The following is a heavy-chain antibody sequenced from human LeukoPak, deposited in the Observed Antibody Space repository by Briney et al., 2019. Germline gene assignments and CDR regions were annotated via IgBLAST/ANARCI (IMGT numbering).Heavy chain of an antibody. J-gene: IGHJ4*02. V-gene: IGHV3-20*04. CDR2: INWNGGST. Sequence: GGSMRLSCAASGFTFDDYGMSWVRQAPGKGLEWVSGINWNGGSTGYADSVKGRFTISRDNAKNSLYLQMNSLRAEDTALYYCARAYSSSSFFDYWGQGTLVTVSS. CDR1: GFTFDDYG. CDR3: ARAYSSSSFFDY. D-gene: IGHD6-6*01.